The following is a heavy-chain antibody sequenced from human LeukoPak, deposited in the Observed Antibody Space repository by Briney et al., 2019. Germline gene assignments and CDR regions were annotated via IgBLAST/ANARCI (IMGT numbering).Heavy chain of an antibody. Sequence: PGGSLRLSCVASGFTFSSHWMAWVRQAPGKGLERVAKIHEDGSETSYVDPMKGRLVISRDNAQNSLHLQMNSLRVEDTGLYYSARMQVDTGYRPFDIWSQRTMATVSS. CDR2: IHEDGSET. J-gene: IGHJ3*02. CDR1: GFTFSSHW. V-gene: IGHV3-7*01. D-gene: IGHD1-1*01. CDR3: ARMQVDTGYRPFDI.